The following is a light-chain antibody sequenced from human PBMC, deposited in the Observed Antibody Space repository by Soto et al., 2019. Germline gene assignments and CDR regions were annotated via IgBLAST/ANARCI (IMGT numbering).Light chain of an antibody. CDR2: SDT. CDR1: SSNIGTYY. CDR3: ASWDASLGGWV. V-gene: IGLV1-47*02. Sequence: QAVVTQPPSASGTPGQRVTISCSGSSSNIGTYYVNWYQHLPGTAPKLLIYSDTQRPSGVPDLFSGSKSGASASRAISGLRYEDEGDYYWASWDASLGGWVFGGGTKVTVI. J-gene: IGLJ3*02.